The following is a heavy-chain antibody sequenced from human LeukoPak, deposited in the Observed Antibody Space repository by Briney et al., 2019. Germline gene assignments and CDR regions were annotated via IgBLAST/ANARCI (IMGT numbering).Heavy chain of an antibody. Sequence: GGSLRLSCAASGFTFSSYAMNWVRQTPGKGLEWASTFGGSGRDTYYADAVKGRFTISRDNSKSTLYLQMNSLRAEDTAIYYCTKGWFASDIWGQGTMVTVSS. CDR1: GFTFSSYA. CDR2: FGGSGRDT. J-gene: IGHJ3*02. CDR3: TKGWFASDI. V-gene: IGHV3-23*01. D-gene: IGHD2-15*01.